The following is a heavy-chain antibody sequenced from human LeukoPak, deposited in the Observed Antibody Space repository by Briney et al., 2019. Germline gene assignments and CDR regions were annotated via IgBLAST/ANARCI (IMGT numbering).Heavy chain of an antibody. J-gene: IGHJ4*02. Sequence: GGSLRLSCAASGFTFSRYWMSWVRQAPGKGLECVANIIQDGGEKYYVDSVKGRFTISRDNAKNSLFLQMNSLRAEDTAVYYCAREADSSAYLKVGVEYWGQGTLVTVSS. D-gene: IGHD3-22*01. CDR1: GFTFSRYW. V-gene: IGHV3-7*05. CDR2: IIQDGGEK. CDR3: AREADSSAYLKVGVEY.